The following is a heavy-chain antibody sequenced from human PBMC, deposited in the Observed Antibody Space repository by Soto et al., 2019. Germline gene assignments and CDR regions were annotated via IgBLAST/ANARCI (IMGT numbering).Heavy chain of an antibody. Sequence: GGSLRLSCAASGFTFSDYYMRWIRQAPGKGLEWVSYISSSGSTIYYADSVKGRFTISRDNAKNSLYLQMNSLRAEDTAVYYCARDAVPHYDSSGHYGYWGQGTLVTVSS. CDR1: GFTFSDYY. CDR2: ISSSGSTI. J-gene: IGHJ4*02. CDR3: ARDAVPHYDSSGHYGY. D-gene: IGHD3-22*01. V-gene: IGHV3-11*01.